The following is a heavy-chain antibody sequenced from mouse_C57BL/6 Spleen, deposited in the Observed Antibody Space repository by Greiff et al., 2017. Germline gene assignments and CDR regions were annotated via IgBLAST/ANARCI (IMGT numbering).Heavy chain of an antibody. CDR2: IYPGDGDT. J-gene: IGHJ2*01. CDR3: ARPWDFDY. Sequence: VQLQQSGPELVKPGASVKISCKASGYAFSSSWMNWVKQRPGKGLEWIGRIYPGDGDTNYNGKFKGKATLTADKSSSTAYMQLSSLTSEDSAVYFCARPWDFDYWGQGTTLTVSS. CDR1: GYAFSSSW. V-gene: IGHV1-82*01. D-gene: IGHD4-1*01.